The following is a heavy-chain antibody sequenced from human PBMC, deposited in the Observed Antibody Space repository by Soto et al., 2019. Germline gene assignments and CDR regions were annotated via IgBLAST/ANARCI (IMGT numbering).Heavy chain of an antibody. CDR3: QRVLYATWSSFDA. V-gene: IGHV3-48*03. CDR2: ITSGGTT. J-gene: IGHJ4*02. Sequence: GGSLRLSCTASGFTFSSYEMTWVRQAPGKGLEWISYITSGGTTYYADSAKGRFTISRDNAKNSLYLHLNSLTAEDTAIYYCQRVLYATWSSFDAWGQGTLVTVSS. CDR1: GFTFSSYE. D-gene: IGHD1-26*01.